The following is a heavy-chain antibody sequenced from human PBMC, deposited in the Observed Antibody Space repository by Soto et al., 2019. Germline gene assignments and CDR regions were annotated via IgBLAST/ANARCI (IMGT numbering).Heavy chain of an antibody. D-gene: IGHD3-22*01. V-gene: IGHV4-39*01. CDR3: ARHGYSLRYYYDSSGYSDAFDI. CDR2: IYYSGST. CDR1: GGSISSSSYY. J-gene: IGHJ3*02. Sequence: SGTLSLTCTVSGGSISSSSYYWGWIRQPPGKGLEWIGSIYYSGSTYYNPSLKSRVTISVDTSKNQFSLKLSSVTAADTAVYYCARHGYSLRYYYDSSGYSDAFDIWGQGTMVTVSS.